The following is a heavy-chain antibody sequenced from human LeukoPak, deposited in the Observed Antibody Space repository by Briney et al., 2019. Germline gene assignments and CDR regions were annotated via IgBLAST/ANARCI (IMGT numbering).Heavy chain of an antibody. CDR1: EFTFSSFW. CDR3: ARVHRDCSSTSCYSFPLY. D-gene: IGHD2-2*02. CDR2: INQDGSEK. V-gene: IGHV3-7*01. Sequence: QPGGSLRLSCAASEFTFSSFWMTWVRQAPGKGLEWVANINQDGSEKNYVDSVKCRFTISRDNAKSSLYLQMNSLRAEDTAVYYCARVHRDCSSTSCYSFPLYWGQGTLVTVSS. J-gene: IGHJ4*02.